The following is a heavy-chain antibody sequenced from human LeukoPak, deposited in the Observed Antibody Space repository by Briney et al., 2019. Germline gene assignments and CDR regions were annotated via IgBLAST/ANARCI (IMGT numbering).Heavy chain of an antibody. V-gene: IGHV1-46*01. D-gene: IGHD6-19*01. J-gene: IGHJ4*02. CDR2: INPSGGST. CDR1: GYTFTGYY. Sequence: ASVKVSCKASGYTFTGYYMHWVRQAPGQGLEWMGVINPSGGSTSYAQKFQGRVTMTRDTSTSTVYMELSSLRSEDTAVYYCARALYSSGYTDYWGQGTLVTVSS. CDR3: ARALYSSGYTDY.